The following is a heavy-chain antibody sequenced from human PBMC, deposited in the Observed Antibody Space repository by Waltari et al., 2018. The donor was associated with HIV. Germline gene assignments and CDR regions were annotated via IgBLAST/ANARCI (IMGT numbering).Heavy chain of an antibody. Sequence: QVQLVESGGGVVQPGRSLRLSCAASGFTFSSYGMHWVRQAPGKGVEWVAVILYDGSNKCYADSVKGLFTISRDNSKNTLYLQMNSLRAEDTAVYYCARGASSSLDYWGQGTLVTVSS. CDR1: GFTFSSYG. CDR3: ARGASSSLDY. D-gene: IGHD6-13*01. V-gene: IGHV3-33*01. CDR2: ILYDGSNK. J-gene: IGHJ4*02.